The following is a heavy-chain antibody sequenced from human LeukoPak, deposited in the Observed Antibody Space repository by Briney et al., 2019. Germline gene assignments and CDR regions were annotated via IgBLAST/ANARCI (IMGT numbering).Heavy chain of an antibody. CDR3: ARGNGELRWIKNFDY. V-gene: IGHV3-21*01. D-gene: IGHD1-26*01. CDR2: ISSSSSYI. CDR1: GFTFSSYS. Sequence: GGSLRLSCAASGFTFSSYSMNWVRQAPGKGLEWVSSISSSSSYIYYADSVKGRFTISRDNAKNSLYLQMNSLRAEDTAVYYCARGNGELRWIKNFDYWGQGTLVTVSS. J-gene: IGHJ4*02.